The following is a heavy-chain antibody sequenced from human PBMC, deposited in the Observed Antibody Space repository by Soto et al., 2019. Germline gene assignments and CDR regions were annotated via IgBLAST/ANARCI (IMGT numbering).Heavy chain of an antibody. CDR1: GFTFTRYS. CDR2: ISSTTNYI. V-gene: IGHV3-21*06. Sequence: GALRLSCAASGFTFTRYSMNWVRQAPGKGLEWVSSISSTTNYIYYGDSMKGRFTISRDNGKNSLYLEIHSLRAEDTAVYYCARESEDLTSNFDYWGQGTLVTVSS. J-gene: IGHJ4*02. CDR3: ARESEDLTSNFDY.